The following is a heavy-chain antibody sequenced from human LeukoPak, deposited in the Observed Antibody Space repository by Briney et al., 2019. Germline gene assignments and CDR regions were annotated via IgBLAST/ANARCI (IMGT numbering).Heavy chain of an antibody. CDR3: ARGHVSGGGLYYFNS. CDR1: GGTFSSYA. J-gene: IGHJ4*02. Sequence: ASVKVSCKASGGTFSSYAISWVRQAPGQGLEWMGRIIPIFGTANYAQKFQGRVTITTDESTSTAYMELSSLRSDDTAVYYCARGHVSGGGLYYFNSWGQGTLVTVSS. V-gene: IGHV1-69*05. CDR2: IIPIFGTA. D-gene: IGHD2-8*02.